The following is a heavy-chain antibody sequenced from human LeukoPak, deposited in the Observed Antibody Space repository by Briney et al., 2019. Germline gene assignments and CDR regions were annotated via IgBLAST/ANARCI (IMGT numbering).Heavy chain of an antibody. CDR1: GGSISSYY. Sequence: PSETLSLTCTVSGGSISSYYWSWIRQPPGKGLEWIGYIYYSGSTNYNPSLKSRVTISVNTSKNQFSLKLSSVTAADTAVYYCARGLGGYNSKPGYYYYYMDVWGKGTTVTVSS. CDR3: ARGLGGYNSKPGYYYYYMDV. D-gene: IGHD5-24*01. J-gene: IGHJ6*03. CDR2: IYYSGST. V-gene: IGHV4-59*01.